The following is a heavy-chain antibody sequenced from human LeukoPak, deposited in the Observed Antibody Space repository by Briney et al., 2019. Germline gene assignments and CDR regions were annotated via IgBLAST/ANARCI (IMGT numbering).Heavy chain of an antibody. J-gene: IGHJ4*02. V-gene: IGHV3-23*01. CDR3: AKDSYSYSSSWYFDY. D-gene: IGHD6-13*01. Sequence: GGSLRLPCAASGFTFSSYAMSWVRQAPGKGLEWVSAISGSGGSTYYADSVKGRFTISRDNSKNTLYLQMNSLRAEDTAVYYCAKDSYSYSSSWYFDYWGQGTLVTVSS. CDR1: GFTFSSYA. CDR2: ISGSGGST.